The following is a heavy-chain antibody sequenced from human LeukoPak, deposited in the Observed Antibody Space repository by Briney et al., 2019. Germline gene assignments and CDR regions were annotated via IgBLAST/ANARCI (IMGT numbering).Heavy chain of an antibody. J-gene: IGHJ3*02. D-gene: IGHD6-6*01. CDR3: ARFTPLGDYSSFHDAFDI. Sequence: KPGGSLRLSCAASGFTFSSYSMNWVRQAPGKWLEWVSSISSSSSYIYYADSVKGRFTISRDNAKNSLYLQMNSLRAEDTAVYYCARFTPLGDYSSFHDAFDIWGQGTMVTVFS. V-gene: IGHV3-21*01. CDR1: GFTFSSYS. CDR2: ISSSSSYI.